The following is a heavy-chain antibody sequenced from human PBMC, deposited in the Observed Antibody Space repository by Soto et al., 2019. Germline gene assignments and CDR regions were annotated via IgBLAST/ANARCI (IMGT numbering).Heavy chain of an antibody. CDR1: GYTFTSYD. J-gene: IGHJ6*02. D-gene: IGHD5-12*01. CDR3: ARWPDGYYYYGMDV. V-gene: IGHV1-8*01. CDR2: MNPNSGNT. Sequence: QVQLVQSGAEVKKPGASVKVSCKASGYTFTSYDINWVRQATGQGLEWMGWMNPNSGNTGYAQKFQGRVTMTRNTSRSTAYMERSSRRSEDTAVYYCARWPDGYYYYGMDVWGQGTTVTVSS.